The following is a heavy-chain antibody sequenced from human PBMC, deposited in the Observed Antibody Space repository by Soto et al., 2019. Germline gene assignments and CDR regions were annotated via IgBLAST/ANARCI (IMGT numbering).Heavy chain of an antibody. V-gene: IGHV3-66*01. CDR2: IYSGGST. CDR3: ARDPWAADY. D-gene: IGHD3-16*01. J-gene: IGHJ4*02. CDR1: GFTVSTKY. Sequence: EVQLVESGGGLVQPGGSLRLSCAASGFTVSTKYMSWVRQAQGKGLEWVPVIYSGGSTFYADSVRGRFTINRDNSKNTVNLQMSSLRAEDTAVYYCARDPWAADYWGQGTLVTVSS.